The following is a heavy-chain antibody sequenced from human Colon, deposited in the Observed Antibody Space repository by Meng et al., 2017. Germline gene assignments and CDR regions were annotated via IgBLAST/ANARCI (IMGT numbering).Heavy chain of an antibody. CDR2: INHSGST. J-gene: IGHJ5*02. CDR1: GGSFSGYY. CDR3: ARGRYSGYLP. V-gene: IGHV4-34*01. D-gene: IGHD5-12*01. Sequence: QVQLQQWGAGLLKPSETLSLTCAVYGGSFSGYYWSWIRQPPGKGLEWIGEINHSGSTNYNPSLKSRVTISVDTSKNQFSLKLSSVTAADTAVYYCARGRYSGYLPWGQGTLVIVSS.